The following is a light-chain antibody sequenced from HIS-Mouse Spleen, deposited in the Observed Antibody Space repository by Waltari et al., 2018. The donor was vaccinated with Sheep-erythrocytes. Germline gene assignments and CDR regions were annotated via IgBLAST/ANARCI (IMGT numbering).Light chain of an antibody. CDR1: SSNIGSNT. CDR3: CSYAGSSTPWV. Sequence: QSVLTQPPSASGTPGQRVTIPCSGSSSNIGSNTVNWYQQLPGTAPKLLIYSNNQRPSGVPDRFSGSKSGTSASLAISGLQSEDEADYYCCSYAGSSTPWVFGGGTKLTVL. CDR2: SNN. V-gene: IGLV1-44*01. J-gene: IGLJ3*02.